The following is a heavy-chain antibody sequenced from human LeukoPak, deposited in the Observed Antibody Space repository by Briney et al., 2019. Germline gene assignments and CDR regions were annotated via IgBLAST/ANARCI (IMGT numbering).Heavy chain of an antibody. V-gene: IGHV3-23*01. J-gene: IGHJ4*02. Sequence: PGGSLRLSCAASGFTFSSYAMTWVRQAPGKGLEWVSVIGRYGGDIHYADSVEGRFTISRDNSKNTLYLQMNSLRDEDTAVYYCARARASGRSGFDYWGQGTLVTVSS. D-gene: IGHD2-15*01. CDR2: IGRYGGDI. CDR3: ARARASGRSGFDY. CDR1: GFTFSSYA.